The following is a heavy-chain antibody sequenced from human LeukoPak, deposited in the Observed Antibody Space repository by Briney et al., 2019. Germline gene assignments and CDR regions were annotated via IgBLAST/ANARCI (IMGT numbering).Heavy chain of an antibody. CDR2: IYSGGGT. Sequence: GGSLRLSCAASGFTVSSNYMTWVRQAPGKGLEWVSLIYSGGGTYYADSVKGRFTISRDNSKNTLYLQMNSLRAEDTAVYYCAETSYDYVWGSYRYNAFDIWGQGTMVTVSS. CDR3: AETSYDYVWGSYRYNAFDI. J-gene: IGHJ3*02. CDR1: GFTVSSNY. D-gene: IGHD3-16*02. V-gene: IGHV3-66*02.